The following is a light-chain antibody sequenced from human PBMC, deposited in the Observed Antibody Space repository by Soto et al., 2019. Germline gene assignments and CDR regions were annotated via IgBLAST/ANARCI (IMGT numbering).Light chain of an antibody. CDR2: GAS. CDR1: QSVSSSS. Sequence: EIVLTQSPGTLSLSPGERATLSCRASQSVSSSSLAWYQQKPGQAPRLLIYGASSRATGIPDRFSGSGSGTDFTLTISRLEPEDFAVYYSQQYGSSPLYTFGQGTKLEIK. V-gene: IGKV3-20*01. J-gene: IGKJ2*01. CDR3: QQYGSSPLYT.